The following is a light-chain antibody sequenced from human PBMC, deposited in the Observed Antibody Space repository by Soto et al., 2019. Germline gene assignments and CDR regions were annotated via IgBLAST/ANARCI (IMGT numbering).Light chain of an antibody. CDR1: QSVSSY. V-gene: IGKV3-11*01. J-gene: IGKJ5*01. CDR3: QQRSSWPIT. Sequence: EIVLTQSPATLSLSPGERATLSRRTSQSVSSYFAWYQQKPDRAPRLLIYDASNRATGIPARFIGSGSGTDFTLTICSLEPEDFAVYYCQQRSSWPITFGQGTRLEIK. CDR2: DAS.